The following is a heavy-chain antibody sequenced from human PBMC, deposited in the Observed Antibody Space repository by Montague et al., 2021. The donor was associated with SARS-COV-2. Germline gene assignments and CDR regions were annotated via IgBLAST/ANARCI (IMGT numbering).Heavy chain of an antibody. CDR3: ARQGGPAGKHWFDP. J-gene: IGHJ5*02. CDR2: IHHSGTT. Sequence: SETLSLTCTVSGGSVSGTSYYWAWIRQPPGKGLEWIGNIHHSGTTFYNLSLKSRVTISVDTSKNEVSLKLNSVTAADTAVYYCARQGGPAGKHWFDPWGQGTLVTVSS. V-gene: IGHV4-39*01. D-gene: IGHD2-2*01. CDR1: GGSVSGTSYY.